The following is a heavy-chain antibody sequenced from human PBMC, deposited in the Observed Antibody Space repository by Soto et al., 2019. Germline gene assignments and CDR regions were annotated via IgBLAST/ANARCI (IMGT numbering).Heavy chain of an antibody. CDR3: ARLGKGRGSSSFYYYYGMDV. CDR2: IYPGDSDT. Sequence: EVQLVQSGAEVKKPGESLKISCKGSGYSFTSYWIGWVRQMPGKGLEWMGIIYPGDSDTRYSPSFQGQVTISADKSISTAYLQWSSLKASDTAMYYCARLGKGRGSSSFYYYYGMDVWGQGTTVTVSS. D-gene: IGHD6-6*01. J-gene: IGHJ6*02. CDR1: GYSFTSYW. V-gene: IGHV5-51*01.